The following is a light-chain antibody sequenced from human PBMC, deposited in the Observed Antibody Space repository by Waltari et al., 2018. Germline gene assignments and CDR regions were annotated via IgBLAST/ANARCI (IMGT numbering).Light chain of an antibody. Sequence: DIVLTQSPLSLPITPGEPASISCRSSQSLLHSNGYNYMDWYLQKPGQSPQVLIYLGSNRGSGVPDRFSGSGSGTDFTLKISRVEAEDVGVYYCMQALQTPLTFGGGTKVEIK. CDR2: LGS. J-gene: IGKJ4*01. V-gene: IGKV2-28*01. CDR1: QSLLHSNGYNY. CDR3: MQALQTPLT.